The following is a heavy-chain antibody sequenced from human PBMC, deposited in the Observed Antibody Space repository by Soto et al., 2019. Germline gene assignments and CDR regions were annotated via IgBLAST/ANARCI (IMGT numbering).Heavy chain of an antibody. Sequence: QVQLVQSGAEVKKPGASVKVSCKASGHTFTNYYMHWVRQAPGQGLEWMGLINPRDDSISYALKVQGRVPVTRDSSTSTVYVELRSLRSDATAVYYCAREGDGYTYFDQWGQGTLVTVSS. CDR2: INPRDDSI. D-gene: IGHD5-12*01. CDR1: GHTFTNYY. J-gene: IGHJ4*02. V-gene: IGHV1-46*01. CDR3: AREGDGYTYFDQ.